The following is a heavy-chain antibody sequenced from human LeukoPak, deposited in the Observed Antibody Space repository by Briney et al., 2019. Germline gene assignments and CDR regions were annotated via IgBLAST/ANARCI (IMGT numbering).Heavy chain of an antibody. CDR3: ARLHVLRYFDSVGFDP. J-gene: IGHJ5*02. Sequence: PSETLSLTCTVSGGSISSYCWSWIRQPPGKGLEWIGYIYYSGSTNYNPSLKSRVTISVDTSKNQFSLKLSSVTAADTAVYYCARLHVLRYFDSVGFDPWGQGTLVTVSS. V-gene: IGHV4-59*12. CDR2: IYYSGST. D-gene: IGHD3-9*01. CDR1: GGSISSYC.